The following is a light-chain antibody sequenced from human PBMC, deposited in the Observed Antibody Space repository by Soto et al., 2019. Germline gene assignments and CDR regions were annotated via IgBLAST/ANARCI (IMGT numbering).Light chain of an antibody. CDR1: QSVNSNY. J-gene: IGKJ1*01. V-gene: IGKV3-20*01. CDR2: GAS. CDR3: QQYDSTPPT. Sequence: EIVLTQSPGTLSLSPGERATLSCRASQSVNSNYLAWYQRKPGQAPRLLIYGASNRATDIPYRFSASGSGTDVALTITRLEAEDFAVYYCQQYDSTPPTFGQGTKV.